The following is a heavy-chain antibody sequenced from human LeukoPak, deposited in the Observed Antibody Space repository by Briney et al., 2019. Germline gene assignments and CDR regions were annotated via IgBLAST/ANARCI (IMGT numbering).Heavy chain of an antibody. CDR3: ETGLRYAFDY. V-gene: IGHV3-48*02. CDR2: IRTTAEGAKYA. CDR1: AFSFTDYP. Sequence: QTGGSLRLSCETSAFSFTDYPMNWIRQAPGKGLDSISNIRTTAEGAKYAYYADSVKGRVTISRDDGKNTLYLHMNSLRDDDTALYYGETGLRYAFDYWGQGILVTVSS. J-gene: IGHJ4*02. D-gene: IGHD3-9*01.